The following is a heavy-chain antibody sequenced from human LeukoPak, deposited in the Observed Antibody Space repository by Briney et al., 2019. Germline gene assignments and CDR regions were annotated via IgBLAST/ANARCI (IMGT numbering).Heavy chain of an antibody. CDR2: ISWDGGST. J-gene: IGHJ4*02. D-gene: IGHD3-22*01. V-gene: IGHV3-43*01. CDR1: GFTFDDYT. CDR3: AKGGDSSGWIDY. Sequence: GGSLRLSCAASGFTFDDYTMHWVRQAPGKGLEWVSLISWDGGSTYYADSVKGRFTISRDNSKNSLYLQMNSLRTEDTALYYCAKGGDSSGWIDYWGQGTLVTVSS.